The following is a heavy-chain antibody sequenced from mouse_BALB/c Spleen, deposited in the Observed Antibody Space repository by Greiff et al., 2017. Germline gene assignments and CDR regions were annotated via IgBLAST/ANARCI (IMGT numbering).Heavy chain of an antibody. CDR3: AREARLRGAMDY. CDR2: INPSTGYT. Sequence: QVQLQQSGAELAKPGASVKMSCKASGYTFTSYWMHWVKQRPGQGLEWIGYINPSTGYTEYNQKFKDKATLTADKSSSTAYMQLSSLTSEDSAVYYCAREARLRGAMDYWGQGTSVTVSS. J-gene: IGHJ4*01. V-gene: IGHV1-7*01. CDR1: GYTFTSYW. D-gene: IGHD2-4*01.